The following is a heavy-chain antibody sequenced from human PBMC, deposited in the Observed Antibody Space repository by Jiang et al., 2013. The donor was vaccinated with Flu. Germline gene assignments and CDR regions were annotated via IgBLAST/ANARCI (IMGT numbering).Heavy chain of an antibody. J-gene: IGHJ4*02. CDR2: VYYTGST. V-gene: IGHV4-59*01. CDR1: GDSISNYY. Sequence: SGPGLVKPSETLSLTCSVSGDSISNYYWNWIRQPPGKGLEWIAYVYYTGSTNYNPSLKSRVTVSVDTSKNQFSLKVNSVTAADTAVYYCARDACSGANCFLDYWGQGIL. D-gene: IGHD2-15*01. CDR3: ARDACSGANCFLDY.